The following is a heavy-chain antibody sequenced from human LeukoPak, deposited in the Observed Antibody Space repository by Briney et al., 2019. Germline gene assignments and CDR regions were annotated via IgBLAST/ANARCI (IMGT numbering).Heavy chain of an antibody. D-gene: IGHD2-21*02. CDR3: ARGDFFGDPYYFDY. V-gene: IGHV4-34*01. CDR2: INHSGST. CDR1: GGSFSGYY. J-gene: IGHJ4*02. Sequence: SETLSLTCAVYGGSFSGYYWGWIRQPPGKGLEWIGEINHSGSTNYNPSLKSRVTISVDTSKNQFSLKLSSVTAADTAVYYCARGDFFGDPYYFDYWGQGTLVTVSS.